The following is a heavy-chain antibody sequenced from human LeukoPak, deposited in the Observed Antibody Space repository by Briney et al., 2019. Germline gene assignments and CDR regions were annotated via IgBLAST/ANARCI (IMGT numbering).Heavy chain of an antibody. D-gene: IGHD6-19*01. CDR2: IYYSGNT. J-gene: IGHJ4*02. Sequence: SETLSLTCTVSGYSISSGYYWGWIRQPSGKGLEWIGSIYYSGNTYYNPSLKSRVTISVGTSKNQFSLKLSSVTAADTAVYYCARHSSGWYSNFDYWGQGTLVTVSS. CDR3: ARHSSGWYSNFDY. V-gene: IGHV4-38-2*02. CDR1: GYSISSGYY.